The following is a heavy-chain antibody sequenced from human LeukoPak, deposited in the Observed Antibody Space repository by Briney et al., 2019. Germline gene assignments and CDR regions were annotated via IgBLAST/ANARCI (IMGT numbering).Heavy chain of an antibody. CDR2: IKPSGGST. D-gene: IGHD3-10*01. CDR1: GYTSTSYY. Sequence: ASVKVSCKASGYTSTSYYMHWVRQAPGQGLEWMVIIKPSGGSTSYAQKFQGRVTMTRDMSTSTVYMELSSLRSEDTAVYYCARPQRPRTRITMVRGAAPDAFDIWSQGTMVTVSS. CDR3: ARPQRPRTRITMVRGAAPDAFDI. V-gene: IGHV1-46*01. J-gene: IGHJ3*02.